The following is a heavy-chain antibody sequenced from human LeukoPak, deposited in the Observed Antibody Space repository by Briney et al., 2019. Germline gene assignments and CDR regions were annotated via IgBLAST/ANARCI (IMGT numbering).Heavy chain of an antibody. CDR3: ARVVGLTGYSSSWYSGYYYYMDV. V-gene: IGHV1-69*06. J-gene: IGHJ6*03. CDR1: GGTFSSYA. CDR2: IIPIFGTT. D-gene: IGHD6-13*01. Sequence: SVKVSCKASGGTFSSYAISWVRQAPGQGLEWMGGIIPIFGTTNYAQKFQDRVTITADKSTSTAYMELSSLRCEDTAVYYCARVVGLTGYSSSWYSGYYYYMDVWGKGTTVTVSS.